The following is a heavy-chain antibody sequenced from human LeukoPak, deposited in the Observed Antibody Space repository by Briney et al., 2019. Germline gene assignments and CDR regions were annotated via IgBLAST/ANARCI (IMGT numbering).Heavy chain of an antibody. CDR2: ISGSGGST. J-gene: IGHJ3*02. CDR1: GFAFSSYA. V-gene: IGHV3-23*01. CDR3: AKDCLGGYDDYIWGSYRSGNYDAFDI. Sequence: PGGSLRLSCAASGFAFSSYAMSWVRQAPGKGLEWVSAISGSGGSTYYADSVKGRFTISRDNSKNTPYLQMNSLRAEDTAVYYCAKDCLGGYDDYIWGSYRSGNYDAFDIWGQGTMVTVSS. D-gene: IGHD3-16*02.